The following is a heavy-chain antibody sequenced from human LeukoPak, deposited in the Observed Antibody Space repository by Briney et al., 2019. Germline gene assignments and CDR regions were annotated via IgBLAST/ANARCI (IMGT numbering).Heavy chain of an antibody. J-gene: IGHJ4*02. CDR3: ATLTTVVTSNDY. CDR1: GYTFTDYY. CDR2: VYPEDGET. Sequence: AXVKVSCKVSGYTFTDYYMHWVQQAPGKGLEWMGLVYPEDGETIYAEKFQGRVTITADTSTNTAYMELSSLRSEDTAVYYCATLTTVVTSNDYWGQGTLVTVSS. D-gene: IGHD4-23*01. V-gene: IGHV1-69-2*01.